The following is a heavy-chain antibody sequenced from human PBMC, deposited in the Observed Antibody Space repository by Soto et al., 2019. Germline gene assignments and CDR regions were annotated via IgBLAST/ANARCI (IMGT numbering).Heavy chain of an antibody. J-gene: IGHJ4*02. D-gene: IGHD3-9*01. CDR1: GFTFRSYV. CDR3: AKARGGRFFDWYDY. CDR2: ISDTGAGT. Sequence: GGSLRLSCAASGFTFRSYVMSWVRQAPGKGLEWVSDISDTGAGTYYADSVKGRFTISRDNSKNTLYLQMNSLRAEDTAVYYCAKARGGRFFDWYDYWSQGTLVTVSS. V-gene: IGHV3-23*01.